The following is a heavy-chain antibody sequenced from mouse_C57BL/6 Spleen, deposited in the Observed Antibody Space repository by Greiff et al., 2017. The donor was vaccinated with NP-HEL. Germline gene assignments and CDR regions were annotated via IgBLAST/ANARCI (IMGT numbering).Heavy chain of an antibody. Sequence: VQLQQSGAELVKPGASVKISCKASGYAFSSYWMNWVKQRPGKGLEWIGQIYPGDGDTNYNGEFKGKATLTADKSSSTAYMQLSSLTSEDSAVYFCARFTTVVATDYWGQGTTLTVSS. V-gene: IGHV1-80*01. CDR1: GYAFSSYW. CDR3: ARFTTVVATDY. CDR2: IYPGDGDT. D-gene: IGHD1-1*01. J-gene: IGHJ2*01.